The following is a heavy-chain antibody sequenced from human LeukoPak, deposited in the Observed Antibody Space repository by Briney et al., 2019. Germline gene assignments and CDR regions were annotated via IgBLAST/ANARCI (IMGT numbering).Heavy chain of an antibody. V-gene: IGHV3-23*01. CDR3: ARDLSSLGLDD. D-gene: IGHD7-27*01. CDR2: IGASGSHT. J-gene: IGHJ4*02. CDR1: GFTFSSYG. Sequence: GGSLRLSCAASGFTFSSYGMSWVGQAPGKGLEWVSGIGASGSHTYFADSVKGRFSISRDNSKNTVYLQMNSLRAGDTALYFCARDLSSLGLDDWGQGTLVTVSS.